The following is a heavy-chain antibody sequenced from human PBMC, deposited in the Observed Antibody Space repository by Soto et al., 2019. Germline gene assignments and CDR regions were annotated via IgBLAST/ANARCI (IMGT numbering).Heavy chain of an antibody. Sequence: QVQLVQSGAEVKKPGSSVKVSCKASGGTFSSYTISWVRQAPGQGLEWMGRIIPILGIANYAQKFQGRVTITADKSTSTAYMELSSLRSEDTAVYYCAKTSTYYYDSPRLAAFDIWGQGTMVTVSS. D-gene: IGHD3-22*01. CDR2: IIPILGIA. CDR1: GGTFSSYT. J-gene: IGHJ3*02. CDR3: AKTSTYYYDSPRLAAFDI. V-gene: IGHV1-69*02.